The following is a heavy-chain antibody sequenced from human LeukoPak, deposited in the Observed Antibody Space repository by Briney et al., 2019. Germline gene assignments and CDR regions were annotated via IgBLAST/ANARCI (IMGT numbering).Heavy chain of an antibody. D-gene: IGHD2-15*01. CDR2: IRSSSSYI. V-gene: IGHV3-21*01. CDR3: GRDLVRLAAIIPFDY. J-gene: IGHJ4*02. Sequence: PGGSLRLSCAASGFTFSSYSMNWVRQAPGKGLEWVSSIRSSSSYIYYADSVKGRFTISRDNAKNSLYLQMSSLRAEDTAVYYCGRDLVRLAAIIPFDYWGQGTLVTVSS. CDR1: GFTFSSYS.